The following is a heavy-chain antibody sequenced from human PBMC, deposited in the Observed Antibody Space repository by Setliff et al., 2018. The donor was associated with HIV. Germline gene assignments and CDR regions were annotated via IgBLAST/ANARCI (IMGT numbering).Heavy chain of an antibody. CDR2: INHSGST. V-gene: IGHV4-34*01. CDR1: GASFSGYY. CDR3: ARVIMPRGGAFDI. D-gene: IGHD3-10*01. J-gene: IGHJ3*02. Sequence: SETLSLTCAVYGASFSGYYWSWIRLPPGKGLEWIGEINHSGSTNYSPSLKSRVTISVDTSKNQFSLKLSSVTAADTAVYYCARVIMPRGGAFDIWGQGTMVTVSS.